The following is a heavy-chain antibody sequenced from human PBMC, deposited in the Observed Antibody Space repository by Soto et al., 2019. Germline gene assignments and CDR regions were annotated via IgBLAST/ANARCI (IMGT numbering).Heavy chain of an antibody. J-gene: IGHJ5*02. CDR2: IYYSGST. D-gene: IGHD3-10*01. CDR1: GGSISSSSYY. CDR3: ARNGLWFGEPNWFDP. Sequence: SETLSLTCTVSGGSISSSSYYWGWIRPPPGKGLEWIGSIYYSGSTYYNPSLKSRVTISVDTSKNQFSLKLSSVTAADTAVYYCARNGLWFGEPNWFDPWGQGTLVTVSS. V-gene: IGHV4-39*01.